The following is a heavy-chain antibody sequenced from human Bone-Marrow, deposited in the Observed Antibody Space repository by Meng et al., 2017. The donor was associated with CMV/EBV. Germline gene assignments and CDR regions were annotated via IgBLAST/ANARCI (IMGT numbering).Heavy chain of an antibody. CDR1: GYTFTGYY. CDR3: ARDERGSSSEFDY. D-gene: IGHD6-6*01. Sequence: ASVKVSCKASGYTFTGYYMHWVRQAPGQGLEWMGWINPNSGGTNYAQKFQGRVTMTRDTSISTAYMELSRLRSDDTAVYYCARDERGSSSEFDYWGHGTLVTVSS. CDR2: INPNSGGT. J-gene: IGHJ4*01. V-gene: IGHV1-2*02.